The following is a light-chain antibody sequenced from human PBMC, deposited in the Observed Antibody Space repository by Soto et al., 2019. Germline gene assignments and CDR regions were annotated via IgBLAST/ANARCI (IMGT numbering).Light chain of an antibody. J-gene: IGKJ4*01. Sequence: SPATVSLSPKERATLSCRASESFRGLLAWYQQKPGQAPRLLIYGTSTRVTGIPARFSGSGSGTEFTLTISSLQSEDFAVYYCQQYYNWPLTFGGGTKVDNK. V-gene: IGKV3-15*01. CDR3: QQYYNWPLT. CDR2: GTS. CDR1: ESFRGL.